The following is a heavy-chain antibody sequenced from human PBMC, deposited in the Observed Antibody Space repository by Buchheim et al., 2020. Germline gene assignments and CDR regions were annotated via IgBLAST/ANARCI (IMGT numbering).Heavy chain of an antibody. J-gene: IGHJ5*02. CDR1: GGSIRSGGYY. Sequence: QVQLQESGPGLVKPSQTLSLTCTVSGGSIRSGGYYWSWIRQHPGKGLEWIGYIYYSGRTYYNPSIKSRVTISVETAKDTFSLKLSSVTAADTAVYYCARERGVLPNWFDPWGQGTL. V-gene: IGHV4-31*03. CDR3: ARERGVLPNWFDP. CDR2: IYYSGRT. D-gene: IGHD6-13*01.